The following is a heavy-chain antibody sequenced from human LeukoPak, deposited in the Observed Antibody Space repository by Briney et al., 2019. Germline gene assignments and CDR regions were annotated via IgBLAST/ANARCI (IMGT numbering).Heavy chain of an antibody. J-gene: IGHJ6*03. CDR2: ISAYNGNT. V-gene: IGHV1-18*01. D-gene: IGHD3-3*01. CDR3: ARRNYDFWSGYSPFGYYYMDV. CDR1: GYTFTSYG. Sequence: ASVKVSCKASGYTFTSYGISWVRQAPGQGLEWMGWISAYNGNTNYAQKLQGRVTMTTDTSTSTAYMELRSLRSDDTAVYYCARRNYDFWSGYSPFGYYYMDVWGKGTTVTVSS.